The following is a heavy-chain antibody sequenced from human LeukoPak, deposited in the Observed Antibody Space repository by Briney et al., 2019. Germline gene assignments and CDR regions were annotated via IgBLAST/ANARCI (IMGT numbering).Heavy chain of an antibody. CDR2: ISGSGGST. CDR1: GFTFSSYA. Sequence: AGGSLRLSCVASGFTFSSYAMSWVRQAPGKGLEWVSAISGSGGSTYYADSVKGRFTISRDNSKNTLYLQMNSLRAEDTAVYYCAKDLRGLSTLYYYYMDVWGKGTTVTVSS. V-gene: IGHV3-23*01. D-gene: IGHD3-16*02. CDR3: AKDLRGLSTLYYYYMDV. J-gene: IGHJ6*03.